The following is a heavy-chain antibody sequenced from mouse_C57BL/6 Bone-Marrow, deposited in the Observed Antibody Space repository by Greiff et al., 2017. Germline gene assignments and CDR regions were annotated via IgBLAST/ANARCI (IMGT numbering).Heavy chain of an antibody. D-gene: IGHD3-3*01. CDR3: AGEGDYGC. V-gene: IGHV1-54*01. Sequence: VQESGAELVRPGTSVKVSCKASGYAFTNYLIEWVKQRPGQGLEWIGVINPGSGGTTYNEKFKGKGTLTADTSSSTAYMQLSSLTSEDSAVYLCAGEGDYGCWGQGATLSAS. CDR2: INPGSGGT. CDR1: GYAFTNYL. J-gene: IGHJ2*01.